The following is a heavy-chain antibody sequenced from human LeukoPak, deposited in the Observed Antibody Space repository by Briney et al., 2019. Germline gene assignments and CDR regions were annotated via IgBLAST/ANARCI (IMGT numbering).Heavy chain of an antibody. CDR2: ILSTGTT. Sequence: GRALRLSCAASGFPFSASAMTWVRQAPGEGLEWVSHILSTGTTYYADSVRGRFTISRDNSKHRLYLLMTSLRADDTAVYYCATVKYDYGDPVGWFDPWGQGTLVTVSS. CDR1: GFPFSASA. CDR3: ATVKYDYGDPVGWFDP. V-gene: IGHV3-23*01. J-gene: IGHJ5*02. D-gene: IGHD4-17*01.